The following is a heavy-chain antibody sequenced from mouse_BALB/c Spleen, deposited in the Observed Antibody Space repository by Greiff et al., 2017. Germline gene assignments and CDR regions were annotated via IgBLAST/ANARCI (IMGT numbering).Heavy chain of an antibody. J-gene: IGHJ2*01. CDR2: IDPANGNT. D-gene: IGHD2-2*01. CDR3: ARGGYGYYFDY. V-gene: IGHV14-3*02. CDR1: GFNIKDTY. Sequence: EVQLQESGAELVKPGASVKLCCTASGFNIKDTYMHWVKQRPEQGLEWIGRIDPANGNTKYDPKFQGKATITADTSSNTAYLQLSSLTSEDTAVYYCARGGYGYYFDYWGQGTTLTVSS.